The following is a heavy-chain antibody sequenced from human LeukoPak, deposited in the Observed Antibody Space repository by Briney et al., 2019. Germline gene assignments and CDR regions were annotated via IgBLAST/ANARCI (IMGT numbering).Heavy chain of an antibody. J-gene: IGHJ2*01. Sequence: PGGSLRLSCAASGFTFSNYAMHWVRQAPGKGLEYVSAISSHGGNTYYADSVKGRISISRDNSKNILFLQMDSLTTDDTAVYYCARTRGAGGNSGGRRYLDLWGRGTLVTVSS. CDR1: GFTFSNYA. V-gene: IGHV3-64*02. CDR2: ISSHGGNT. CDR3: ARTRGAGGNSGGRRYLDL. D-gene: IGHD4-23*01.